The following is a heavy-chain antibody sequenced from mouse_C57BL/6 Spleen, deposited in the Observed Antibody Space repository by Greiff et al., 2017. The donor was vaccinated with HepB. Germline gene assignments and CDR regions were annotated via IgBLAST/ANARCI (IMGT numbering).Heavy chain of an antibody. J-gene: IGHJ4*01. D-gene: IGHD2-2*01. CDR3: ARGGYGYYYAMDY. CDR2: ISSGSSTI. CDR1: GFTFSDYG. V-gene: IGHV5-17*01. Sequence: EVKLMESGGGLVKPGGSLKLSCAASGFTFSDYGMHWVRQAPEKGLEWVAYISSGSSTIYYADTVKGRFTISRDNAKHTLFLQMTSLRSEDTAMYYCARGGYGYYYAMDYWGQGTSVTVSS.